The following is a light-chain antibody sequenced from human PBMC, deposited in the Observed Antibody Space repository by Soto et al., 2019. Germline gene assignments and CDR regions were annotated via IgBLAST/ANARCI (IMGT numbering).Light chain of an antibody. J-gene: IGKJ1*01. CDR3: LQDYNYPRT. Sequence: PFTLNGDVENSVTGKCGASQTISNWLAWYQVKPGKAPKLLMHDASSLESGVPSRFSGSASGTEFTLTISSLQPEDFATYYCLQDYNYPRTFGQGT. CDR1: QTISNW. V-gene: IGKV1-5*01. CDR2: DAS.